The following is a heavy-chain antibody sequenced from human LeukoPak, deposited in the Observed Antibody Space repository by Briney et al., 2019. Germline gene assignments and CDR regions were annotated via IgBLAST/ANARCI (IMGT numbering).Heavy chain of an antibody. CDR3: ARVFHSYGPSYYFDY. Sequence: SETLSLTCTVSSGSISSSNYYWSWIRQPAGKGLEWIGRISTIGSTNYNPSLKSRVTISVDTSKNQFSLKLSSVTAADTAVYYCARVFHSYGPSYYFDYWGQGTLVTVSS. J-gene: IGHJ4*02. D-gene: IGHD5-18*01. CDR2: ISTIGST. CDR1: SGSISSSNYY. V-gene: IGHV4-61*02.